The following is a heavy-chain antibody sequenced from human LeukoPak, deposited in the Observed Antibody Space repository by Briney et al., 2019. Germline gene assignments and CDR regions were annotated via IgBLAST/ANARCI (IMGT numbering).Heavy chain of an antibody. CDR2: ISSSGSTI. V-gene: IGHV3-48*03. D-gene: IGHD3-10*02. J-gene: IGHJ6*04. CDR3: AELGITMIGGV. CDR1: GFTFSSYE. Sequence: GGSLRLSCAASGFTFSSYEMNCISSSGSTIYYADSVKGRFTISRDNAKNSLYLQMNSLRAEDTAVYYCAELGITMIGGVWGKGTTVTTSS.